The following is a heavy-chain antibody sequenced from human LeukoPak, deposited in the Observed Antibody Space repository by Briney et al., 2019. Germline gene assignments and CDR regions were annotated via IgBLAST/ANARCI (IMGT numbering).Heavy chain of an antibody. D-gene: IGHD3-3*01. J-gene: IGHJ4*02. Sequence: PGGSLRLSCAASEFTFSSYNMNWVRQAPGKGLEGVSSISSSSAYIYYADSVKGRFTISRDNAKNSLYLQMNSLRAEDTAVYYCAREMFWSGYFSNLHFDYWGQGALVTVSS. CDR2: ISSSSAYI. CDR3: AREMFWSGYFSNLHFDY. V-gene: IGHV3-21*01. CDR1: EFTFSSYN.